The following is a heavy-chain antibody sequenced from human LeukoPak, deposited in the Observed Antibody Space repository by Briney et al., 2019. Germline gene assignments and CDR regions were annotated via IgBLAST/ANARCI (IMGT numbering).Heavy chain of an antibody. CDR2: INHSGST. V-gene: IGHV4-34*01. CDR1: SGSFSGYY. CDR3: ARVDTIAAAGT. Sequence: SETLSLTCAVYSGSFSGYYWSWIRQPPGKGLEWIGEINHSGSTNYNPSLKSRVTISVDTSKNQFSLKLSSVTAADTAVYYCARVDTIAAAGTWGQGTLVTVSS. J-gene: IGHJ4*02. D-gene: IGHD6-13*01.